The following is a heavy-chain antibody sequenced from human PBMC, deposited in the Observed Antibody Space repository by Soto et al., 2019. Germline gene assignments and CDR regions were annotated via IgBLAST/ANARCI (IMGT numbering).Heavy chain of an antibody. CDR1: GGSVRGYY. CDR3: ARALDSEYSILSPKYYYYMDV. CDR2: INHSGST. D-gene: IGHD3-9*01. J-gene: IGHJ6*03. Sequence: TSESMSLTCAVYGGSVRGYYGSGIRQTPGKGLEWIGEINHSGSTNYNPSLKSRVTISVDTSKNQFSLKLSSVTAADTAVYYCARALDSEYSILSPKYYYYMDVWGKGTTVTVSS. V-gene: IGHV4-34*01.